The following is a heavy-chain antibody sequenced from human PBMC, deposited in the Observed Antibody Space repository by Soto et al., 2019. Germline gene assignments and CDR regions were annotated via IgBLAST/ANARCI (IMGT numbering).Heavy chain of an antibody. CDR3: ARFSPPRKSYDSNPGWFDP. CDR1: GGSLNSYY. J-gene: IGHJ5*02. V-gene: IGHV4-59*01. CDR2: VSSTGST. D-gene: IGHD3-22*01. Sequence: SETLSLTCTVSGGSLNSYYWTWIRQSPGKGLEWIGYVSSTGSTNYNPSLKSRLTMSLDTSTNEVSLSLTSVTAADVAVYFCARFSPPRKSYDSNPGWFDPWGQGIMVTVSS.